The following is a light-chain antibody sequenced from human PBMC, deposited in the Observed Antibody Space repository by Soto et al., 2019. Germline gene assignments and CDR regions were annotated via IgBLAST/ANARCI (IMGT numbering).Light chain of an antibody. CDR2: EGN. J-gene: IGLJ2*01. V-gene: IGLV2-23*01. CDR1: SSDVGSYNL. Sequence: QSVLTQPASVSGSPGQSITISCTGTSSDVGSYNLVSWYQQHPGKAPKLMIYEGNKRPSGDSNRFSGSKSGNTASLTISGLQAEDEPDYYCCSYAGRNTPVVFGGGTKLTVL. CDR3: CSYAGRNTPVV.